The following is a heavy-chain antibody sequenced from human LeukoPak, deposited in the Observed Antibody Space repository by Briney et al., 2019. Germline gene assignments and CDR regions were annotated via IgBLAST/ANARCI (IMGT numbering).Heavy chain of an antibody. V-gene: IGHV4-34*01. CDR1: GGSFSGYY. J-gene: IGHJ6*03. D-gene: IGHD6-13*01. CDR3: ARGRHSSSWYKYYYYMDV. CDR2: INHSGST. Sequence: SETLSLTCAVYGGSFSGYYWSWIRQPPGKGLEWIGEINHSGSTNYSPSLKSRVAISVDTSKNQFSLKLSSVTAADTAVYYCARGRHSSSWYKYYYYMDVWGKGTTVTVSS.